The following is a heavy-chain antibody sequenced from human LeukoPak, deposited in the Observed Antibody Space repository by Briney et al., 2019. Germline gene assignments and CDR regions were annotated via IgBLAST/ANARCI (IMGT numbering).Heavy chain of an antibody. V-gene: IGHV3-23*01. CDR2: ISGSGDST. J-gene: IGHJ4*02. D-gene: IGHD3-10*01. CDR3: AKDMYRSGSYLVGVDY. Sequence: GGSLRLSCADSGFTFSSYAMSWVRQAPGKGLEWVSSISGSGDSTYYADSVKGRFTISRDNSKNSLYLQMNSLRAEDTALYYCAKDMYRSGSYLVGVDYWGQGTLVTVSS. CDR1: GFTFSSYA.